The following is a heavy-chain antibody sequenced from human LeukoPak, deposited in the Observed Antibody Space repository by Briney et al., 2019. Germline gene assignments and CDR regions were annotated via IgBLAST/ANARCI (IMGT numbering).Heavy chain of an antibody. V-gene: IGHV3-30*18. CDR3: AKSLWFEELSPTDY. Sequence: PGGSLRLSCAASGFTFSSYAMHWVRQAPGKGLERVAVISYDGSNKFYAESVKGRFTISRDNSNNTLYLQMNSLRAADTAVYYCAKSLWFEELSPTDYWGQGTLVTVSS. CDR2: ISYDGSNK. CDR1: GFTFSSYA. J-gene: IGHJ4*02. D-gene: IGHD3-10*01.